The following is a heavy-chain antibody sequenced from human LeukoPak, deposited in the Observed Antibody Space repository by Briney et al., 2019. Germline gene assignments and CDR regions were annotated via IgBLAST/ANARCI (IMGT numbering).Heavy chain of an antibody. V-gene: IGHV4-39*07. Sequence: PSDTLSLTCTVSGRPLSSSRYLWGWIRQPPGKRMELIGSIYYSGFTYYNPSLKSRITISVDTSKRQFCLKLSSVTAADTAVYYCAREYLTMVDHWGQGTLVTVSS. CDR3: AREYLTMVDH. CDR1: GRPLSSSRYL. CDR2: IYYSGFT. J-gene: IGHJ4*02. D-gene: IGHD3-10*01.